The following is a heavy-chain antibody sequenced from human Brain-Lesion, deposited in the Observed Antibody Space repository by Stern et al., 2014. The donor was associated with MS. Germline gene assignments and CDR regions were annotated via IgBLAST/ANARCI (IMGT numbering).Heavy chain of an antibody. D-gene: IGHD2-15*01. Sequence: QVQLQESGPGLVKPSETLSLTCTVAGGSVSSTSYAWAWIRQPPGKGLEWIGTIYYSGNTYYGPSLKGRLTISIDTPKNQFPLRRRSVTAADTAVYYCAGEEDIRYCSGGSCTGNWFDPWGQGTLVTVSS. J-gene: IGHJ5*02. V-gene: IGHV4-39*01. CDR3: AGEEDIRYCSGGSCTGNWFDP. CDR1: GGSVSSTSYA. CDR2: IYYSGNT.